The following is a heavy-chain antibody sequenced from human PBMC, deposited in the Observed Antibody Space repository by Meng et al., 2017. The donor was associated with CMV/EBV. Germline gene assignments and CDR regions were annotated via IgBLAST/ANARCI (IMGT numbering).Heavy chain of an antibody. V-gene: IGHV4-34*10. CDR1: GGSFSGYY. D-gene: IGHD2-2*01. CDR3: ARSGYCSSTSCSKTSIGVDDY. J-gene: IGHJ4*02. CDR2: INHSGST. Sequence: SQTLSLTGAVYGGSFSGYYWSWIRQPPGKGLEWIGEINHSGSTNYNPSLKSRVTMTRDTSTSTVYMELSNLRSEDTAVYYCARSGYCSSTSCSKTSIGVDDYWGQGTLVTVSS.